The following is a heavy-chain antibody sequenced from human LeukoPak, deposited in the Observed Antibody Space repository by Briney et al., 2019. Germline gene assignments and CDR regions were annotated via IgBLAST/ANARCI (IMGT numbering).Heavy chain of an antibody. J-gene: IGHJ5*02. CDR1: GGSISSYY. CDR2: IYYSGST. D-gene: IGHD1-26*01. V-gene: IGHV4-59*12. Sequence: SETLSLTCTVSGGSISSYYWSWIRQPPGKGLEWIGYIYYSGSTNYNPSLKSRVTISVDTSKNQFSLKLSSVTAADTAVYYCAREREVVGALFDPWGQGTLVTVSS. CDR3: AREREVVGALFDP.